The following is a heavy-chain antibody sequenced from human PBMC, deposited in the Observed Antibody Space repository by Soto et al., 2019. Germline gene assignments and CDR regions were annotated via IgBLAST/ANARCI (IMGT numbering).Heavy chain of an antibody. CDR3: ARDSPRYCSGGSCYYYYGMDV. D-gene: IGHD2-15*01. CDR1: GFTFSSYA. J-gene: IGHJ6*02. V-gene: IGHV3-30-3*01. CDR2: ISYDGSNK. Sequence: PGGSLRLSCAASGFTFSSYAMHWVRQAPGKGLEWVAVISYDGSNKYYADSVKGRFTISRDNSKNTLYLQMNSLRAEDTAVYYCARDSPRYCSGGSCYYYYGMDVWGQGTTVTVSS.